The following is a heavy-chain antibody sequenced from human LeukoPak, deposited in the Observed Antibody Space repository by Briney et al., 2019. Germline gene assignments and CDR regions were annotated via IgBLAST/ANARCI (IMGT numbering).Heavy chain of an antibody. D-gene: IGHD3-22*01. CDR2: ISDFNGNT. Sequence: ASVKVSCKASGYTFPDYGMSWIRQAPGQGLEWMGWISDFNGNTNYAQKFQGRITMTTDRSTSTVYMQLRSLTSDDTAMYFCAREGDSGGYPFDYWGQGTLVTVYS. CDR1: GYTFPDYG. J-gene: IGHJ4*02. V-gene: IGHV1-18*01. CDR3: AREGDSGGYPFDY.